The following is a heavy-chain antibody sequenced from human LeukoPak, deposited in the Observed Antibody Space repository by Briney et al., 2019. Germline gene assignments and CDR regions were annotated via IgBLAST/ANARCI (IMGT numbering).Heavy chain of an antibody. V-gene: IGHV5-51*01. Sequence: GESLKISCKGSGYNFTSYWIVWVRQMPGKGLAWMGIIYPGDSDTIYSPSFQGQFTISADKSISTAYLQWSSLKASDTAMYYCARRSSTASRYFDFWGQGALVTVSS. D-gene: IGHD2/OR15-2a*01. J-gene: IGHJ4*02. CDR3: ARRSSTASRYFDF. CDR2: IYPGDSDT. CDR1: GYNFTSYW.